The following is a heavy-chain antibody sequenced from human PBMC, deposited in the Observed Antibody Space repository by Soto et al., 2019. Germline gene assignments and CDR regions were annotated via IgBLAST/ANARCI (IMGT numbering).Heavy chain of an antibody. CDR3: AKDRVQFSRGDWFDP. Sequence: GGSLRLSCAASGFTFSSYAMSWVRQAPGKGLEWVSAISGSGGSTYYADSVKGRFTISRDNSKNTLYLQMNSLRAEDTAVYYCAKDRVQFSRGDWFDPWGQGTQVTVSS. J-gene: IGHJ5*02. CDR1: GFTFSSYA. CDR2: ISGSGGST. D-gene: IGHD3-10*01. V-gene: IGHV3-23*01.